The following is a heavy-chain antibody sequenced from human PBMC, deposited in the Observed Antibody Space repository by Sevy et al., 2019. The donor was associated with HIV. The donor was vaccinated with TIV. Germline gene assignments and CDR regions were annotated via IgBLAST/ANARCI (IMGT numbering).Heavy chain of an antibody. J-gene: IGHJ4*02. D-gene: IGHD5-12*01. CDR1: GFTFSNYA. V-gene: IGHV3-30*04. CDR2: ISYDGSNK. CDR3: ARVDEQRWLRLYYFDY. Sequence: GGSLRLSCAASGFTFSNYAMHWVRQAPGKGLEWVAVISYDGSNKYYAYSVKGRVTISRDNSKNTRYVQMNSRRAEDTAVYYCARVDEQRWLRLYYFDYWGQGTLVTVSS.